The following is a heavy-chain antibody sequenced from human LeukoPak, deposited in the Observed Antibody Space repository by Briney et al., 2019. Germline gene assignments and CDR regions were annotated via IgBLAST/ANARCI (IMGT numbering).Heavy chain of an antibody. CDR1: GFAFSDYY. CDR2: ITSSGSTI. CDR3: AKAPNWVDY. J-gene: IGHJ4*02. Sequence: GGSLRLSCAGSGFAFSDYYMTWIRQAPGKGLEWISYITSSGSTIHYADSVKGRFTISRDNAKNSVYLEMNDLRLEDTAVYYCAKAPNWVDYWGQGTLVTVSS. V-gene: IGHV3-11*01. D-gene: IGHD3-16*01.